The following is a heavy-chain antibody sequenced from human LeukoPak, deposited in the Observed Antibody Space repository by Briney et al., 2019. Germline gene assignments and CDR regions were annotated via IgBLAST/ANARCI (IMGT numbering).Heavy chain of an antibody. CDR2: MNPNSGNT. D-gene: IGHD1-14*01. CDR3: ARGRYILQYYYYGMDV. CDR1: GYTFTSYD. Sequence: ASVKVSCKASGYTFTSYDINWVRQATGQGLEWMGWMNPNSGNTGYAQKFQGRVTMTRNTSISTAYMELSSLRSEDTAVYYCARGRYILQYYYYGMDVWGQGTTVTVSS. V-gene: IGHV1-8*01. J-gene: IGHJ6*02.